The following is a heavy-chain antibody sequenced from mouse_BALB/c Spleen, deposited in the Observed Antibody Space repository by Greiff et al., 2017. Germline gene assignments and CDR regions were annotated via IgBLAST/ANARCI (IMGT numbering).Heavy chain of an antibody. CDR1: GFNIKDTY. V-gene: IGHV14-3*02. CDR3: ARGYDGYPHYYAMDY. Sequence: VQLQQSGAELVKPGASVKLSCTASGFNIKDTYMHWVKQRPEQGLEWIGRIDPANGNTKYDPKFQGKATITADTSSNTAYLQLSSLTSEDTAVYYCARGYDGYPHYYAMDYWGQGTSVTVSS. CDR2: IDPANGNT. D-gene: IGHD2-3*01. J-gene: IGHJ4*01.